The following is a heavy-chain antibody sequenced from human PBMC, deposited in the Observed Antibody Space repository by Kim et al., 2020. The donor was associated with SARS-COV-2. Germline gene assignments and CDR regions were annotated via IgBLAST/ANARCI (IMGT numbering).Heavy chain of an antibody. CDR3: AGSGMDV. CDR2: INPSGVST. D-gene: IGHD3-3*01. V-gene: IGHV1-46*01. CDR1: RHTFTNYH. J-gene: IGHJ6*02. Sequence: ASVKVSCKASRHTFTNYHIHWVRQAPGQGLEWMGMINPSGVSTSHAQNFQGRVTMTRDTSTSTVYMVLSSLRSEDTAVYYCAGSGMDVWGQGTTGTVSS.